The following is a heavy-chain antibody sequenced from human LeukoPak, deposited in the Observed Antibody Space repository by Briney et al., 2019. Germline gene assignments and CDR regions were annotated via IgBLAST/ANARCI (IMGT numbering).Heavy chain of an antibody. V-gene: IGHV1-18*01. CDR3: ARDNSGWYHWFDP. CDR1: GYTFTSYG. Sequence: ASVKVSCKASGYTFTSYGISWVRQAPGQGLEWMGWISAYYGNTNYAQKLQGRVTMTTDTSTNTAYMDLRRLRSDDTAVYYCARDNSGWYHWFDPWGQGTLVTVSS. CDR2: ISAYYGNT. J-gene: IGHJ5*02. D-gene: IGHD6-19*01.